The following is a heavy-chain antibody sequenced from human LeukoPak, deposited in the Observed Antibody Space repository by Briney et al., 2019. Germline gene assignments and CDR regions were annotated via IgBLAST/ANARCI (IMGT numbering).Heavy chain of an antibody. J-gene: IGHJ1*01. D-gene: IGHD1-26*01. CDR3: TSTFHSDSAFNR. Sequence: QSGGSLRLSCAASGFTFSSYGMHWVRQAPGKGLEWVAFIRYDGSNKYYADSVKGRFTIPRDNSKNTLYLQMNSLRAEDTAVYYCTSTFHSDSAFNRWGQGSLVIVSS. CDR1: GFTFSSYG. V-gene: IGHV3-30*02. CDR2: IRYDGSNK.